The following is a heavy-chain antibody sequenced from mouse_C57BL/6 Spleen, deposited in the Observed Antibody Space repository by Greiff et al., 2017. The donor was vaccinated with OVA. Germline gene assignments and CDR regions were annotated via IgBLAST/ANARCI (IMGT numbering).Heavy chain of an antibody. D-gene: IGHD3-2*02. CDR1: GYTFTTYP. CDR3: ARRDSSGYVAWFAY. Sequence: QVQLQQSGAELVKPGASVKMSCTASGYTFTTYPIAWMKQNHGKSLEWIGTFHPYNDDTKYNEKFKGKATLTVEKSSSTVYLELSRLTSDDSAVYYGARRDSSGYVAWFAYGGQGTLVTVSA. J-gene: IGHJ3*01. CDR2: FHPYNDDT. V-gene: IGHV1-47*01.